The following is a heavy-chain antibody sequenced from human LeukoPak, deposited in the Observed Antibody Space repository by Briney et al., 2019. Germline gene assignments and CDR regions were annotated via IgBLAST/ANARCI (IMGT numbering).Heavy chain of an antibody. CDR3: ARDRLDTAMVTPFNY. CDR1: GGSISSYY. Sequence: SETLSLTCTVSGGSISSYYWSWIRQPAGKGLEWIGRIYTSGSTNYNPSLKSRVTMSVDTSKNQFSLKLSSVTAADTAVYYCARDRLDTAMVTPFNYWGQGTLVTVSS. CDR2: IYTSGST. V-gene: IGHV4-4*07. J-gene: IGHJ4*02. D-gene: IGHD5-18*01.